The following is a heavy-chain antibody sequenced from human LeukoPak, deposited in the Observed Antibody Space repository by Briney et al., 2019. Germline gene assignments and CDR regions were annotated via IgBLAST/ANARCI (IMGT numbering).Heavy chain of an antibody. CDR2: TGSTGVST. Sequence: GGSLGLSCAASGFTFSSYAMKWVRQAPGKGLEWVSGTGSTGVSTFYADSVKGRFTVSRDNSKNTLSLQMNSLRAEDTAVYYCAKDPGVVPAHYFDYWGQGTLVTVSS. CDR3: AKDPGVVPAHYFDY. CDR1: GFTFSSYA. D-gene: IGHD2-2*01. V-gene: IGHV3-23*01. J-gene: IGHJ4*02.